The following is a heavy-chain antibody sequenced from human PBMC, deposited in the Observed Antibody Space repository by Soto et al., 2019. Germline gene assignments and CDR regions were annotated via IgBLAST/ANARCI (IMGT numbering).Heavy chain of an antibody. J-gene: IGHJ4*02. Sequence: SETLSLTCTVSGGSISSYYWSWIRQPPGKGLEWIGYIYYSGSTNYNPSLKSRVTISVDTSKNQFSLKLSSVTAADTAVYYCARNGRLRPRFLDYWGQGTLVTVSS. CDR2: IYYSGST. V-gene: IGHV4-59*01. CDR3: ARNGRLRPRFLDY. CDR1: GGSISSYY. D-gene: IGHD3-3*01.